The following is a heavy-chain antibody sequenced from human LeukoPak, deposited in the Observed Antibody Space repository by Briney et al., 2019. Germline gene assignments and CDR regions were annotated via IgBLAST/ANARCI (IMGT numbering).Heavy chain of an antibody. Sequence: GGSLRLSCAASGFTFSSYSMNWVRQAPGKGLEWVSYISSSSSTIYYADSVKGRFTISRDNAKNSLYLQMNSLRAEDTAVCYCARVYYYDSSGYYPYFDYWGQGTLVTVSS. CDR1: GFTFSSYS. J-gene: IGHJ4*02. CDR2: ISSSSSTI. CDR3: ARVYYYDSSGYYPYFDY. V-gene: IGHV3-48*01. D-gene: IGHD3-22*01.